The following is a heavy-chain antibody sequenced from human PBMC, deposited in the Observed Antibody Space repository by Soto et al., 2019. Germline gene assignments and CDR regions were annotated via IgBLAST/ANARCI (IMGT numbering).Heavy chain of an antibody. Sequence: SETLSLTCSVSGGSINSYWWSWIRQPAGKGLEWIGRVYSSGTTDYNPSLNSRATLSVETSKNQFSLKLSSVTAADTAVYYCARDIGSYAYGEGYWGQGIQVTV. CDR3: ARDIGSYAYGEGY. V-gene: IGHV4-4*07. CDR1: GGSINSYW. J-gene: IGHJ4*02. CDR2: VYSSGTT. D-gene: IGHD3-10*01.